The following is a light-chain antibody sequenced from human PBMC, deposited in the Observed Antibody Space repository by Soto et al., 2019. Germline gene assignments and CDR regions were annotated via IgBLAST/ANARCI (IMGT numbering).Light chain of an antibody. CDR3: SSYAGSNNFV. CDR2: EVS. Sequence: QSALTQPASVSGSPGQSITISCTGSSSDVGGYNYVSWYQQHPGKAPKLMIYEVSKRPSGVPDRFSGSKPGNTASLTVSGLQAEDEADYYCSSYAGSNNFVFGGGTKLTVL. V-gene: IGLV2-8*01. CDR1: SSDVGGYNY. J-gene: IGLJ2*01.